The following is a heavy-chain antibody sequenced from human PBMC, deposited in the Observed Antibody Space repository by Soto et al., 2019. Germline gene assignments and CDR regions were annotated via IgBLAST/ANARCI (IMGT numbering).Heavy chain of an antibody. CDR3: ARGIATLPVFAFDI. Sequence: QGTLKESGPTLVKPTQTLTLTCSFSGFSLSTTGVGVGWIRQSPGKAPEWLALIYWSGDEHYRPSLKSRLSITKDISRNHVVLIMTDVGPGDTATYYCARGIATLPVFAFDIWGQGTMVTVSS. J-gene: IGHJ3*02. V-gene: IGHV2-5*01. CDR2: IYWSGDE. D-gene: IGHD6-6*01. CDR1: GFSLSTTGVG.